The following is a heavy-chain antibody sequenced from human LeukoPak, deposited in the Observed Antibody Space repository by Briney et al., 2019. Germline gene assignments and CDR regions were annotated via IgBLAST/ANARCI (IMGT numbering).Heavy chain of an antibody. CDR1: GTSIRSSSMY. Sequence: SETLSLTCTVSGTSIRSSSMYWGWIRQPPGKGLEWLGSAYYTGSTFHNPSLKRRVTIPVDTSKNQFSLRLTSVTAADTAIYYCARHVAYYYDSSGYPDFWGQGTLVTASS. CDR2: AYYTGST. V-gene: IGHV4-39*01. J-gene: IGHJ4*02. CDR3: ARHVAYYYDSSGYPDF. D-gene: IGHD3-22*01.